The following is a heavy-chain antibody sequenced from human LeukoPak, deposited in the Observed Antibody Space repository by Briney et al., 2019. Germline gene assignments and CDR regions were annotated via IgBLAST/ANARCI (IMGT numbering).Heavy chain of an antibody. D-gene: IGHD3-3*01. J-gene: IGHJ6*02. Sequence: PGGSLRLSCAASGFTFSSYSMNWVRQAPGKGLEWVSSISSSSSYIYYAHSVKGRFTISRDNAKNSLYLQMNSLRAEDTAVYYCAREFSGYDFWSGYYTGNYYYYGMDVWGQGTTVTVSS. CDR3: AREFSGYDFWSGYYTGNYYYYGMDV. V-gene: IGHV3-21*01. CDR1: GFTFSSYS. CDR2: ISSSSSYI.